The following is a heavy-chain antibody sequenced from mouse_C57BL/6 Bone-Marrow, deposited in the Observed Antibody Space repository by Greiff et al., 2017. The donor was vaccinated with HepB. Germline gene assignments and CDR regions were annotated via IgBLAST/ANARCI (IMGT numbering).Heavy chain of an antibody. D-gene: IGHD2-3*01. Sequence: VKLVESGAELVRPGASVTLSCKASGYTFTDYEMHWVKQTPVHGLEWIGAIDPETGGTAYNQKFKGKAILTADKSSSTAYMELRSLTSEDSAVYYCTRSEDGYYLYYAMDYWGQGTSVTVSS. V-gene: IGHV1-15*01. CDR3: TRSEDGYYLYYAMDY. CDR1: GYTFTDYE. CDR2: IDPETGGT. J-gene: IGHJ4*01.